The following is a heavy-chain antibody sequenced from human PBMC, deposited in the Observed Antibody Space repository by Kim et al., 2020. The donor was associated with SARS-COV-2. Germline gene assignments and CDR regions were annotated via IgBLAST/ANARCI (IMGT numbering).Heavy chain of an antibody. Sequence: GGSLRLSCAASGFTFSSYAMSWVRQAPGKGLEWVSAISGSGGSTYYADSVKGRFTISRDNSKNTLYLQMNSLRAEDTAVYYCAKDNSGSYSRGGKYYFDYWGQGTLVTVSS. J-gene: IGHJ4*02. CDR2: ISGSGGST. CDR1: GFTFSSYA. D-gene: IGHD1-26*01. V-gene: IGHV3-23*01. CDR3: AKDNSGSYSRGGKYYFDY.